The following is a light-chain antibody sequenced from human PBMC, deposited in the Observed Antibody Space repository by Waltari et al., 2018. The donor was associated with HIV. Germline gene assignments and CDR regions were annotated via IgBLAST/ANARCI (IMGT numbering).Light chain of an antibody. CDR3: QHYNKWPPT. CDR2: GAP. Sequence: EIVMTQSPATLSVSPGERATLSCRASQSVSSNLAWYQQKPGQAPRLLIYGAPTRATGMPARFSGSGSGTEFTLTISSLQSEDFAVYYCQHYNKWPPTFGQGTKVEIK. CDR1: QSVSSN. V-gene: IGKV3-15*01. J-gene: IGKJ1*01.